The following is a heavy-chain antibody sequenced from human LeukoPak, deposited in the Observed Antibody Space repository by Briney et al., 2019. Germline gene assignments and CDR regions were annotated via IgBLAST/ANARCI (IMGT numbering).Heavy chain of an antibody. CDR2: IYYTGST. D-gene: IGHD3-10*01. CDR1: GDSISSSY. CDR3: ATHNYRDSGNYFDY. V-gene: IGHV4-59*01. J-gene: IGHJ4*02. Sequence: NPSETLSLTCTVSGDSISSSYWGWIRQPPGKELEFIGYIYYTGSTNYNPSLKSRVTISLDTSKNQFSLKLTTVTAADTAVYFCATHNYRDSGNYFDYWGQGILVTVSS.